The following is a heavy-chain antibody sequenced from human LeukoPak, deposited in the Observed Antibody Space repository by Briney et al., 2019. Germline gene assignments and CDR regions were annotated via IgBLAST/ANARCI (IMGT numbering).Heavy chain of an antibody. V-gene: IGHV1-69*13. Sequence: GASVKVSCKASGGTFSTYVIRWVRQAPGQGLEWMGGVIPMVGTPNYAQKFQGRLTITADESTSTVYMELSSLRSEDTAVYYCAREKKLRYCSGGSCYSVVVYWFDPWGQGTLVTVSS. CDR3: AREKKLRYCSGGSCYSVVVYWFDP. CDR2: VIPMVGTP. CDR1: GGTFSTYV. J-gene: IGHJ5*02. D-gene: IGHD2-15*01.